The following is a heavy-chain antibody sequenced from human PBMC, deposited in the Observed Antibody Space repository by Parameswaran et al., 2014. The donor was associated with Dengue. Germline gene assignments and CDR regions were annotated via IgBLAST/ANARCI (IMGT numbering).Heavy chain of an antibody. D-gene: IGHD2-2*01. Sequence: VRQMPGKGLEWMGIIYPGDSDTRYSPSFQGQVTISADKSISTAYLQWSSLKASDTAMYYCARGRDGEPAAMDAFDIWGQGTMVTVSS. V-gene: IGHV5-51*01. CDR2: IYPGDSDT. J-gene: IGHJ3*02. CDR3: ARGRDGEPAAMDAFDI.